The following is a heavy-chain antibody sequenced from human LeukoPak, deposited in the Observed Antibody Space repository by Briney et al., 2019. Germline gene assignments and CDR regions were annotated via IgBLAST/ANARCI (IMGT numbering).Heavy chain of an antibody. CDR3: ARITSPNCGSTSCHIWGFDY. CDR2: INHSGST. D-gene: IGHD2-2*01. CDR1: GGSFSGYY. Sequence: SETLSLTCAVYGGSFSGYYWSWIRQPPGKGLEWIGEINHSGSTNYNPSLKSRVTISVDTSKNQFSLKLSSVTAADTAVYYCARITSPNCGSTSCHIWGFDYWGQGTLVTVSS. V-gene: IGHV4-34*01. J-gene: IGHJ4*02.